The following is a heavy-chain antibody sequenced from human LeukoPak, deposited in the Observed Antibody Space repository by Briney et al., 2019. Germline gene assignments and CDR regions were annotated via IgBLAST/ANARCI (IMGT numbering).Heavy chain of an antibody. J-gene: IGHJ5*02. CDR3: ARDLYQLLFSDWFDP. CDR2: INSNSGGT. D-gene: IGHD2-2*01. CDR1: GYTFTGYY. Sequence: ASVKVSCKASGYTFTGYYMHWVRQATGQGLEWMGWINSNSGGTNYAQKFQGRVTMTRDTSISTAYMELSRLRSDDTAVYYCARDLYQLLFSDWFDPWGQGTLVTVSS. V-gene: IGHV1-2*02.